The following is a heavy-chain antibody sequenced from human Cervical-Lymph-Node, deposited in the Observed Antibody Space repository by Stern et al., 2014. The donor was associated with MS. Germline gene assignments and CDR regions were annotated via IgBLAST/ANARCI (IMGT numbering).Heavy chain of an antibody. J-gene: IGHJ4*02. V-gene: IGHV7-4-1*02. CDR3: ARGISMIVVDMGY. D-gene: IGHD3-22*01. CDR1: GYSFSSYA. Sequence: QDQLVQSGSELKKPGASVKVSCKASGYSFSSYAMNWVRQAPGQGLEWMGWINTHTGNATYAQGFTGRFVFSLDTSVSTAYMQISSLKAEDTAVYYCARGISMIVVDMGYWGQGTLVTVSS. CDR2: INTHTGNA.